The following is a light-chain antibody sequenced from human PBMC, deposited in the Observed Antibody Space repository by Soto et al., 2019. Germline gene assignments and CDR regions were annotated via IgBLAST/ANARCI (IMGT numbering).Light chain of an antibody. CDR1: QTVSSY. J-gene: IGKJ5*01. Sequence: VLTQSPATLSLSPGERATLSCRASQTVSSYLTWYQQRPCQAPTLLIAGASRRATGIPDRFSGSGSGTDSTLTISRLEPEDCALYYCQQYGTSPITFGQGTRLEIK. CDR3: QQYGTSPIT. CDR2: GAS. V-gene: IGKV3-20*01.